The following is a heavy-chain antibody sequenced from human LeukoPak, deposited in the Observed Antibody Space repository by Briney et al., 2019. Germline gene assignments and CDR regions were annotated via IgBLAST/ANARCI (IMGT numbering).Heavy chain of an antibody. V-gene: IGHV3-53*01. CDR1: GFTVGSSY. J-gene: IGHJ5*02. D-gene: IGHD1-14*01. CDR3: ARAVFERSWFDP. CDR2: IYSGGST. Sequence: PGGSLRLSCAASGFTVGSSYMSWVRQAPGKGLEWVSVIYSGGSTYYADSVKGRFTVSRDNSKNTLYLQMNSLRVEDTAVYYCARAVFERSWFDPWGQGTLVTVSS.